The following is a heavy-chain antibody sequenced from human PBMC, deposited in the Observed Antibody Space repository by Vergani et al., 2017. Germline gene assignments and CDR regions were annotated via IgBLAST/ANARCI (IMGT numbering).Heavy chain of an antibody. CDR1: GGTFSSYA. CDR2: IIPIFGTA. Sequence: QVQLVQSGAEVKKPGSSVKVSCKASGGTFSSYAISWVRQAPGQGLEWMGGIIPIFGTANYAQKFQGRVTITADESTSTAYMELSSLRSEDTAVYYCARDYWKGGYCSSTSCSLDYWGQGTLVTVSS. V-gene: IGHV1-69*12. D-gene: IGHD2-2*01. CDR3: ARDYWKGGYCSSTSCSLDY. J-gene: IGHJ4*02.